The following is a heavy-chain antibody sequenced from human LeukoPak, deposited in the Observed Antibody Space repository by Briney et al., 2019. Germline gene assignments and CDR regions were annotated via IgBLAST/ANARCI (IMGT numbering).Heavy chain of an antibody. D-gene: IGHD2-15*01. J-gene: IGHJ4*02. CDR3: ARVRGCSGGSCYYLDY. V-gene: IGHV3-30*04. Sequence: PGGSLRLSCAASGFTFSSYAMHWVRQAPGKGLEWVAVISYDGSNKYYADSVKGRFTISRDNSKNTLYLQMNSLRAEDTAVYYCARVRGCSGGSCYYLDYWGQGTLVTVSS. CDR1: GFTFSSYA. CDR2: ISYDGSNK.